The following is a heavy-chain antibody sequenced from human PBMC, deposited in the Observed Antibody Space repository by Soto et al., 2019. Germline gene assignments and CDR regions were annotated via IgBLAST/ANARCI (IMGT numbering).Heavy chain of an antibody. J-gene: IGHJ3*01. D-gene: IGHD2-21*02. Sequence: GGSLRLSCAASGFTFDGYAMHWVRQAPGRGLEWVSGISWNSGNIGYADSVKGRFTISRDNAQNSLHLQMNSLRADDSALYYCAKGGIYCGGDSCFFDSFDVWGQGTTVTVSS. CDR2: ISWNSGNI. CDR3: AKGGIYCGGDSCFFDSFDV. CDR1: GFTFDGYA. V-gene: IGHV3-9*01.